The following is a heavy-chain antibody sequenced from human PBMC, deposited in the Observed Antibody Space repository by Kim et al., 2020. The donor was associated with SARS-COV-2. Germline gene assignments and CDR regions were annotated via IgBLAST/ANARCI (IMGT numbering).Heavy chain of an antibody. J-gene: IGHJ4*02. D-gene: IGHD5-12*01. Sequence: GGSLRLSCAASGLSFSDSYMNWVRQAPGKGLEWVSFISTRGESIFYADSVEGRFTISRDNAKNSLYLQMNYLRDEDTAVYYCARSGIGYNAFGIWGQGVLVTVSS. CDR3: ARSGIGYNAFGI. CDR1: GLSFSDSY. CDR2: ISTRGESI. V-gene: IGHV3-11*01.